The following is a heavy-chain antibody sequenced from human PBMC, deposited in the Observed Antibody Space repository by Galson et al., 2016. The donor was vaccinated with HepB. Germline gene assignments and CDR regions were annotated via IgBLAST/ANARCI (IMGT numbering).Heavy chain of an antibody. D-gene: IGHD3-3*01. CDR1: GDSINRNNW. CDR2: IYHSGSS. V-gene: IGHV4-4*02. CDR3: ARVVRFLELPKLLHYYYYMDV. J-gene: IGHJ6*03. Sequence: TLSLTCAVSGDSINRNNWWSWVRQPPGRGLEWIGEIYHSGSSNYNPSHKSRVTISVDKSNNQFSLKLKSVTAADTAVYYCARVVRFLELPKLLHYYYYMDVWGKGTTVTVSS.